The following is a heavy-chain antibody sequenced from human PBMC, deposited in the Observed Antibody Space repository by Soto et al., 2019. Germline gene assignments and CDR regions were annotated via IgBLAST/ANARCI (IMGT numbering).Heavy chain of an antibody. CDR1: GYTFTSYA. CDR2: INAGNGNT. Sequence: QVQLVQSGAEVKKPGASVKVSCKASGYTFTSYAMHWVRQAPGQRLEWMGWINAGNGNTKYSQKFQGRXIIXRXISASTAYMELSSLRSDDTAVYYCARSVYSGYDGDYWGQGTLVTVSS. J-gene: IGHJ4*02. V-gene: IGHV1-3*01. CDR3: ARSVYSGYDGDY. D-gene: IGHD5-12*01.